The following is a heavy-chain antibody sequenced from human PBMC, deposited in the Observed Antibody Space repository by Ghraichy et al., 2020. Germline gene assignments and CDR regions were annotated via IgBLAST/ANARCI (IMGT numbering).Heavy chain of an antibody. D-gene: IGHD5-18*01. V-gene: IGHV3-23*01. CDR2: ISGSGGST. CDR1: GFTFSSYA. J-gene: IGHJ2*01. CDR3: AKGGYSYGRGYWYFDL. Sequence: GGSLRLSCAASGFTFSSYAMSWVRQAPGKGLEWVSAISGSGGSTYYADSVKGRFTLSRDNSKNTLYLQMTSLRAEDTAVYYCAKGGYSYGRGYWYFDLWGRGTLVTVSS.